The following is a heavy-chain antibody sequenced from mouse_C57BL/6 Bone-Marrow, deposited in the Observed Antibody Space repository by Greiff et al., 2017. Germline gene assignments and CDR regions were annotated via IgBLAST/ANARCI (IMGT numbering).Heavy chain of an antibody. D-gene: IGHD3-1*01. Sequence: EVQLQQSGPELVKPGASVKMSCKASGYTFTDYYMNWVKQSHGKSLEWIGVINPYNGGTSYNQKFKGKATLTVDKSSSTAYMELNSLTSEDSAVYYFARSWANLSWFAYWGQGTLVTVSA. CDR1: GYTFTDYY. CDR3: ARSWANLSWFAY. CDR2: INPYNGGT. J-gene: IGHJ3*01. V-gene: IGHV1-19*01.